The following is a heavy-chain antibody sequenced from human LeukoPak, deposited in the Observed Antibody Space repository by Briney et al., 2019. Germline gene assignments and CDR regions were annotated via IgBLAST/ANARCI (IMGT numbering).Heavy chain of an antibody. Sequence: GASVKVSCKASGYTFTSYGISWVRQAPGQGLEWMGWISAYNGNTNYAQKLQGRVTMTTDTSTSTAYMELRSLRSDDTAVYYCARYCSSTNCYKGGFDPWGQGTLVTVSS. D-gene: IGHD2-2*02. CDR2: ISAYNGNT. V-gene: IGHV1-18*01. CDR3: ARYCSSTNCYKGGFDP. J-gene: IGHJ5*02. CDR1: GYTFTSYG.